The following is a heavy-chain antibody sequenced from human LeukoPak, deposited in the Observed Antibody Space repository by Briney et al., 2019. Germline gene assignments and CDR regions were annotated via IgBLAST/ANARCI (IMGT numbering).Heavy chain of an antibody. CDR2: ISAYNGNT. D-gene: IGHD1-26*01. V-gene: IGHV1-18*01. CDR3: ARDEVGAKGFDAFDI. Sequence: GASVKVSCKASGYSFTSYGISWVRQAPGQGLEWMGWISAYNGNTNYAQKLQGRVTMTTDTSTSTAYMELRSLRSDDTAVYYCARDEVGAKGFDAFDIWGQGTMVTVSS. CDR1: GYSFTSYG. J-gene: IGHJ3*02.